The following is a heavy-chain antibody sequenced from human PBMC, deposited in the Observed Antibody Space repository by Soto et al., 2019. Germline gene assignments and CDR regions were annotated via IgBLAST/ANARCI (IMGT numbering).Heavy chain of an antibody. J-gene: IGHJ4*02. CDR1: GGSVNSANYY. Sequence: SETPSLTCSVSGGSVNSANYYWSWMRQPPGKGLEWIGFIYYNGNTKYNPSLKRRVTISLDTSKNQFSQNLTSVTAANAAVYCCSRDNGGYFPTYWGQGTLVTVSS. V-gene: IGHV4-61*01. D-gene: IGHD3-22*01. CDR3: SRDNGGYFPTY. CDR2: IYYNGNT.